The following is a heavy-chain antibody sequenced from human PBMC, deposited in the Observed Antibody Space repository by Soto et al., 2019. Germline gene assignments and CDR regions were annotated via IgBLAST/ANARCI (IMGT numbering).Heavy chain of an antibody. CDR2: INPSGGST. J-gene: IGHJ6*02. D-gene: IGHD6-6*01. Sequence: GASVKVSCKASGYTFTSYYMHWVRQAPGQGLEWMGIINPSGGSTSYAQKFQGRVTMTRDTSTSTAYMELSSLRSEDTAVYYCARERAARIYYYYGMDVWGQGTTVTVSS. V-gene: IGHV1-46*01. CDR1: GYTFTSYY. CDR3: ARERAARIYYYYGMDV.